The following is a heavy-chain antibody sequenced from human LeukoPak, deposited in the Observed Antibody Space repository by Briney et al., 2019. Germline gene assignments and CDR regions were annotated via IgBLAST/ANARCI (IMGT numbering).Heavy chain of an antibody. CDR1: GFTFSSYA. CDR2: ISSNGGTT. Sequence: GGSLRLSCSASGFTFSSYAMHWVRQAPGKGLEYVSAISSNGGTTYYADSVKGRFTISRDNSKNTLFLQMSSLKAEDTAVYYCAKVPRRDGFDIWGQGTMVTVSS. J-gene: IGHJ3*02. V-gene: IGHV3-64D*06. CDR3: AKVPRRDGFDI.